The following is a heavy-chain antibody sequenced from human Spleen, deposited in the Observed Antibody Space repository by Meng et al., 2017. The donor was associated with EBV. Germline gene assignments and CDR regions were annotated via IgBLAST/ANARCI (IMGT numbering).Heavy chain of an antibody. D-gene: IGHD3-10*01. CDR3: ASESGRGYTPDY. J-gene: IGHJ4*02. Sequence: QVPVVESGAGVKKPGSPVTVSCKTSGGTFTSDAISWVRQAPGQGLEWMGGLIPMSGAPNYAQKFQGRITITADESTSTHYMDLSSLRSEDTAVYYCASESGRGYTPDYWGQGTLVTVSS. CDR2: LIPMSGAP. CDR1: GGTFTSDA. V-gene: IGHV1-69*01.